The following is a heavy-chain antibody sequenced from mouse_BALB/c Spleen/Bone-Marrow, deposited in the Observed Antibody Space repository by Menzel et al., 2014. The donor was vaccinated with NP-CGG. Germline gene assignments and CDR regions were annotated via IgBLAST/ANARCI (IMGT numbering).Heavy chain of an antibody. J-gene: IGHJ4*01. D-gene: IGHD2-3*01. V-gene: IGHV1S41*01. CDR3: ARYDYAMDY. CDR2: IAPGSGTT. CDR1: GYTFTNFW. Sequence: DLAKPGASVRLSCKASGYTFTNFWINWIKQRPGQGLEWIGRIAPGSGTTYYNEMFKGKATLTVDTSSSTAFIQLSRLSSEDSAVYFCARYDYAMDYWGQGTSVTVSS.